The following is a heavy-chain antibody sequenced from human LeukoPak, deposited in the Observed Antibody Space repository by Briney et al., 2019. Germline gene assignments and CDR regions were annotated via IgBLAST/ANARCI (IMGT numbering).Heavy chain of an antibody. V-gene: IGHV1-2*02. CDR3: ARGPYDDYVWGSYRWDYDYYYYMDV. D-gene: IGHD3-16*02. J-gene: IGHJ6*03. CDR2: INPNSGGT. CDR1: GYTFTSYY. Sequence: GASVKVSCKASGYTFTSYYMHWVRQAPGQGLEWMGWINPNSGGTNYAQKFQGRVTMTRDTSISTAYMELSRLRSDDTAVYYCARGPYDDYVWGSYRWDYDYYYYMDVWGKGTTVTVSS.